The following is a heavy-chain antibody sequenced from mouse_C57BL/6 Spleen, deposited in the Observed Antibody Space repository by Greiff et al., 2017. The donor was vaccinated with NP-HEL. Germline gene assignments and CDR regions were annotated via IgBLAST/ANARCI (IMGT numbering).Heavy chain of an antibody. V-gene: IGHV3-6*01. CDR2: ISYDGSN. Sequence: EVKLQESGPGLVKPSQSLSLTCSVTGYSITSGYYWNWIRQFPGNKLEWMGYISYDGSNNYNPSLKNRISITRDTSKNQFFLKLNSVTTEDTATYYCARGGGIYGYDDYFDYWGQGTTLTVSS. CDR1: GYSITSGYY. CDR3: ARGGGIYGYDDYFDY. J-gene: IGHJ2*01. D-gene: IGHD2-2*01.